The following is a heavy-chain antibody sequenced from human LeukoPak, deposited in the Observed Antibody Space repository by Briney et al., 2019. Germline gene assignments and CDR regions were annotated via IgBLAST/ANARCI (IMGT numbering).Heavy chain of an antibody. J-gene: IGHJ4*02. CDR1: GGSFSNYH. Sequence: SETLSLTCAVYGGSFSNYHWSWIRQPPGKGLEWIGEINYSGATTYNPSLKSRVTISLDTSKRQFSLRLNSMTAADTAVYYCALIDFVFWRAVSDYGGQEPLVTVSS. CDR3: ALIDFVFWRAVSDY. D-gene: IGHD3-3*01. V-gene: IGHV4-34*01. CDR2: INYSGAT.